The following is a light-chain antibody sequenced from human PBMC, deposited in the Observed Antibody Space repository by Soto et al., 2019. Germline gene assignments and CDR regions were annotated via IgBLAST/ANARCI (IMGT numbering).Light chain of an antibody. Sequence: EIVMTQSPATLSVSPGERATLSCRASQSVSNNLAWYQKKPGQATTLLIYGAYTSATDIPARFSGSGSGTEFTLSISGLQSEDFAVYYCQQYNTWWTVGQGTRVEIK. V-gene: IGKV3-15*01. CDR2: GAY. J-gene: IGKJ1*01. CDR3: QQYNTWWT. CDR1: QSVSNN.